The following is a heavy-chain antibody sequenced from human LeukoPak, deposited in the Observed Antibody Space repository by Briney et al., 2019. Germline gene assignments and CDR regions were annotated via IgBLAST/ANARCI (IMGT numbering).Heavy chain of an antibody. J-gene: IGHJ4*02. V-gene: IGHV3-7*01. Sequence: GGSLRLSCATSGFGFSTYWMTWVRQVPGKGLEWVANINREGNEKYYVDSVKGRFTISRDNAKNSVDLQMDSLRVEDTAVYYCAREEPWELQRVFDFWGQGTLVTVSS. CDR3: AREEPWELQRVFDF. D-gene: IGHD1-26*01. CDR2: INREGNEK. CDR1: GFGFSTYW.